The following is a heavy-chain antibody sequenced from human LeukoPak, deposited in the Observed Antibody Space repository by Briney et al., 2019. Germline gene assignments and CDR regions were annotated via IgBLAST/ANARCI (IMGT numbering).Heavy chain of an antibody. CDR2: INHSGST. D-gene: IGHD3-9*01. CDR3: ARRRRYQKRYFDWNFDY. J-gene: IGHJ4*02. CDR1: GGSFTSTSTYY. V-gene: IGHV4-39*07. Sequence: SETLSLTCSVSGGSFTSTSTYYWGWIRQSPGKGLEWIGEINHSGSTNYNPSLKSRVTISVDTSKNQFSLKLSPVTAADTAVYYCARRRRYQKRYFDWNFDYWGQGTLVTVSS.